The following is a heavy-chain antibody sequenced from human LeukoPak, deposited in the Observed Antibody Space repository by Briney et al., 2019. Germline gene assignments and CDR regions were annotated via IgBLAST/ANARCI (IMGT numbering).Heavy chain of an antibody. Sequence: GESLKISCKGSGYTFNTYRVSWVRQMPGKGQDWIGIIYPGDSDIRYSPSFRGQVTISADKSSSTAYLQWSSLKASDTAMYYCARRDVSAWYYFAYWGQGTLVTVSS. D-gene: IGHD6-19*01. V-gene: IGHV5-51*01. CDR3: ARRDVSAWYYFAY. CDR1: GYTFNTYR. CDR2: IYPGDSDI. J-gene: IGHJ4*02.